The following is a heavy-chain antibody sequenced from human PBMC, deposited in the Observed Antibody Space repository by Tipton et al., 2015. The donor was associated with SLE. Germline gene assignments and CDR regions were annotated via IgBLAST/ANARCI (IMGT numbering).Heavy chain of an antibody. CDR1: GVSISSGGFS. D-gene: IGHD1-26*01. CDR3: AREEWDLEQSAFDT. J-gene: IGHJ3*02. CDR2: IYHGGTT. V-gene: IGHV4-30-2*01. Sequence: TLSLTCAVSGVSISSGGFSWNWIRQPPGKGLEWIGYIYHGGTTYYNPSLTSRASISVDRSKNQFSLKLTSVTAADTAVYYCAREEWDLEQSAFDTWGQGTMVIVS.